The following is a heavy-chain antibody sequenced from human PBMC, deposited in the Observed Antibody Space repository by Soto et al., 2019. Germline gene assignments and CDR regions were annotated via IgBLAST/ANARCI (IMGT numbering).Heavy chain of an antibody. J-gene: IGHJ4*02. CDR1: GGSISSGDYY. CDR2: IYYSGST. Sequence: SETLSLTCTVSGGSISSGDYYWSWIRQPPWKGLEWIGYIYYSGSTYYNPSLKSRVTISVDTSKNQFSLKLSSVTAADTAVYYCARRTTPKSYFDYWGQGTLVTVSS. CDR3: ARRTTPKSYFDY. D-gene: IGHD4-4*01. V-gene: IGHV4-30-4*01.